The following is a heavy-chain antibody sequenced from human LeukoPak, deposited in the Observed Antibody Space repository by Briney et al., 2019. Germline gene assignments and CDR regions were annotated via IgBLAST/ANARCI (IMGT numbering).Heavy chain of an antibody. Sequence: SETLALTCTVSRGSLSSYYWRWIRQPAGKGLERIGRIYTSGSTNYNPSLKSRVTMSVDTSKNQFSLKLSSVTAADTAVYYCARAGGGYGDYRPFDYWGQGTLVTVSS. CDR1: RGSLSSYY. J-gene: IGHJ4*02. D-gene: IGHD4-17*01. CDR3: ARAGGGYGDYRPFDY. CDR2: IYTSGST. V-gene: IGHV4-4*07.